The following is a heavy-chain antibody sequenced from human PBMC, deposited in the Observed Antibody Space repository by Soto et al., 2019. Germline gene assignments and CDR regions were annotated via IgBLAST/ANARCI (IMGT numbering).Heavy chain of an antibody. J-gene: IGHJ4*02. D-gene: IGHD3-22*01. CDR1: GGTFSSYA. CDR3: ARAPTRTYYYDSSGYLH. CDR2: IIPIFGTA. Sequence: ASVKVSCKASGGTFSSYAISWVRQAPGQGLEWMGGIIPIFGTANYAQKFQGRVTITADESTSTAYMELSSLRSEDTAVYYCARAPTRTYYYDSSGYLHWGQGTLVTVSS. V-gene: IGHV1-69*13.